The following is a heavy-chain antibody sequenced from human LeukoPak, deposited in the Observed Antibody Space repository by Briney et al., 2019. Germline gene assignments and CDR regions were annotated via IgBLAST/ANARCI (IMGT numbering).Heavy chain of an antibody. CDR2: ISGSGAGT. V-gene: IGHV3-23*01. CDR1: GFTFRIYA. J-gene: IGHJ4*02. CDR3: AKDRPNYYDSSGHYYRRNGDY. Sequence: TGGSLRLSCAASGFTFRIYAISWVRQAPGRGLEWVSSISGSGAGTFYADSVKGRFTISRDNSKNTLFLQMNSLRAEDSAIYYCAKDRPNYYDSSGHYYRRNGDYWGQGTLVTVSS. D-gene: IGHD3-22*01.